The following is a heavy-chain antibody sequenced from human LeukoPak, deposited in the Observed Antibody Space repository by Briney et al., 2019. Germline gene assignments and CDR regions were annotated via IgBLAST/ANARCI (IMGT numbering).Heavy chain of an antibody. D-gene: IGHD3-3*01. V-gene: IGHV1-46*01. CDR3: ARGSRFLDY. J-gene: IGHJ4*02. CDR1: GYTSTSDY. Sequence: HGASVKVSCKASGYTSTSDYIHWVRQAPGQGLEWLGIINPSGGRTTYGQNFQGRVTMTRDTSTSTVYMELSKDTAVYYCARGSRFLDYWGQGTLVTVSS. CDR2: INPSGGRT.